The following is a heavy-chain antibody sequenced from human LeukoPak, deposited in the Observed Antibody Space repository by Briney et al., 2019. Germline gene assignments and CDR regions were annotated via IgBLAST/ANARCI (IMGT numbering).Heavy chain of an antibody. J-gene: IGHJ4*02. Sequence: ASVKVSCKASGYTFTSYYKHWVRQAPGQGLEWMGIINPSGGSTSYAQKFQGRVTMTRDTSTSTVYMELSSLRSEDTAVYYCARVKTMIVVVRLFDYWGQGTLVTVSS. V-gene: IGHV1-46*01. CDR2: INPSGGST. CDR3: ARVKTMIVVVRLFDY. CDR1: GYTFTSYY. D-gene: IGHD3-22*01.